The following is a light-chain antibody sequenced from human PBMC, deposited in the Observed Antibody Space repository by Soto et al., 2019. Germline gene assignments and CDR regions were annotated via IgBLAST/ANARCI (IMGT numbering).Light chain of an antibody. Sequence: QPVLTQPPSVSGAPGQRVTISCTGSSSNIGAGYDVHWYQQLPGTAPKLLIYGNSNRPSVVPDRFSGSKSGTSASLAITGLQAEDEADYYCQSYDSSLSGSVVFGGGTKLTVL. CDR3: QSYDSSLSGSVV. CDR2: GNS. CDR1: SSNIGAGYD. J-gene: IGLJ2*01. V-gene: IGLV1-40*01.